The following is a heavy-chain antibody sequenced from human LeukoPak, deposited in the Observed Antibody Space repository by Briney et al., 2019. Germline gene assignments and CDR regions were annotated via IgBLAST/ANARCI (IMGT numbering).Heavy chain of an antibody. CDR2: MNPNSGNT. J-gene: IGHJ4*02. CDR1: GYTFTSYD. V-gene: IGHV1-8*01. Sequence: GASVKVSCKASGYTFTSYDINWVRQATGQGLEWMGWMNPNSGNTGYAQKFQGRVTMTRNTSISTAYMELSSLRSEDTAVYYCARGGMITFGGVIVPDIDYWGQGTLVTVSS. CDR3: ARGGMITFGGVIVPDIDY. D-gene: IGHD3-16*02.